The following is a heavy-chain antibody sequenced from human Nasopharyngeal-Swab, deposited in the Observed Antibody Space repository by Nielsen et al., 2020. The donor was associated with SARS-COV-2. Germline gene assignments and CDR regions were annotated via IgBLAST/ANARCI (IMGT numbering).Heavy chain of an antibody. CDR3: ARETDYNSGLSTALDY. CDR2: ISSSGSTI. J-gene: IGHJ4*02. CDR1: GFTFSSYE. V-gene: IGHV3-48*03. D-gene: IGHD3-10*01. Sequence: GESLKISCAASGFTFSSYEMNWVRQAPGKGLEWVSYISSSGSTIYYADSVKGRFTISRDNAKNSLYLQMNSLRAEDTAVYYCARETDYNSGLSTALDYWGQGTLVTVSS.